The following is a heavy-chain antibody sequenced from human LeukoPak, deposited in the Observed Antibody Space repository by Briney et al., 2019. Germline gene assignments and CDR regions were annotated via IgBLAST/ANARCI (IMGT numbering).Heavy chain of an antibody. Sequence: ETLSLTCTVSGGSISSYYWSWIRQPPGKGLEWIGYIYYSGSTNYNPSVKSRVTISVDTSKSQFSLKLNSVTAADTAIYYCAREMGTAFDYWGQGNLVTVSS. V-gene: IGHV4-59*01. J-gene: IGHJ4*02. D-gene: IGHD5-24*01. CDR3: AREMGTAFDY. CDR1: GGSISSYY. CDR2: IYYSGST.